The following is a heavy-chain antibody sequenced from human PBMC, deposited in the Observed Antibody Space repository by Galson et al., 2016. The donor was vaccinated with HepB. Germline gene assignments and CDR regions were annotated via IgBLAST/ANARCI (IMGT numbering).Heavy chain of an antibody. J-gene: IGHJ4*02. V-gene: IGHV3-23*01. CDR3: AKAGFCNGVTCPLEY. Sequence: SLRLSCADTRLTFSGFAMTWVRQAPGKGLEWVSVISDSGDRTYYSDSVKGRFTISRDNGSAKRTLYLQMNSLRADDTAVYYCAKAGFCNGVTCPLEYWGQGALVAVSS. CDR2: ISDSGDRT. CDR1: RLTFSGFA. D-gene: IGHD2-8*01.